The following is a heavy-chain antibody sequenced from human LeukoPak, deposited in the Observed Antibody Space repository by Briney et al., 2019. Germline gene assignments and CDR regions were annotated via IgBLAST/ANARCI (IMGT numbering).Heavy chain of an antibody. D-gene: IGHD2-15*01. V-gene: IGHV3-7*01. CDR2: MRRDGSEK. CDR1: GFTLPNYC. CDR3: ARVGGSWELIL. J-gene: IGHJ4*02. Sequence: GGPLRLSCAPSGFTLPNYCISCVPQAPDKGLVWVSNMRRDGSEKFYVDSVKGRFTISRDNDKSSLYLQMNSLRGEDTAVYFCARVGGSWELILWGEGTLVTVS.